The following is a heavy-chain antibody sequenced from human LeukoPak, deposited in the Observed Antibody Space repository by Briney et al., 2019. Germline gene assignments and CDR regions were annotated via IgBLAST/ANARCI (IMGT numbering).Heavy chain of an antibody. CDR1: GFTVSSNY. Sequence: GGSLRLSCAASGFTVSSNYMSWVRQAPGKGLEWVPVIYSGGSTYYADSVKGRFTISRDNSKNTLYLQMNSLRAEDTAVYYCARESDYGEEFDYWGQGTLATVSS. J-gene: IGHJ4*02. V-gene: IGHV3-53*01. D-gene: IGHD4-17*01. CDR3: ARESDYGEEFDY. CDR2: IYSGGST.